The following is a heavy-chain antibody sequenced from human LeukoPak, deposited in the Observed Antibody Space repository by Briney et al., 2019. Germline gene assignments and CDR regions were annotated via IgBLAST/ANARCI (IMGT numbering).Heavy chain of an antibody. CDR2: IHPNRGGT. D-gene: IGHD2-21*01. CDR1: GYTFTGYY. CDR3: ARVSIAGYSLYYFDY. J-gene: IGHJ4*02. V-gene: IGHV1-2*02. Sequence: GASVKLSCKASGYTFTGYYMHWVRQAPGQGLEWMGWIHPNRGGTNYAQKFQGRVSMTRDTSNSTAYMELSRLRSDDTAVYYCARVSIAGYSLYYFDYWGQGTLVTVSS.